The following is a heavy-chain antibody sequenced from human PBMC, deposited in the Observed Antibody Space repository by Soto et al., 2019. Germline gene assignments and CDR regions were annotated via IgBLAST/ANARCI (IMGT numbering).Heavy chain of an antibody. V-gene: IGHV1-46*01. CDR2: INPNGGST. Sequence: QVQLVQSGAEVKRPGASVKVSCKASGYTFTTYYMHWVRQAPGQGLEWLGIINPNGGSTTYAQKFQGRVTMTRDTSTRTDYLELSSLRSEDTAVYYCARAGYCSGGTCFHGNCDYWGQGTLVTVSA. J-gene: IGHJ4*02. D-gene: IGHD2-15*01. CDR3: ARAGYCSGGTCFHGNCDY. CDR1: GYTFTTYY.